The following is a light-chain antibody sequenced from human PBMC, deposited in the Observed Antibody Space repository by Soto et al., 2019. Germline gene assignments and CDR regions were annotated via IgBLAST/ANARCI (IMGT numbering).Light chain of an antibody. CDR1: TGAVTNGHY. V-gene: IGLV7-46*01. Sequence: QAVVTQEPSLTVSPGGTVTLTCSSSTGAVTNGHYPYWFQQKPGQAPRTLIYDTTNRHSWTPARFSGSLLGGKAALTLSGAQPEDEAEYYCLPSYNGPYVFGTGTKVTVL. J-gene: IGLJ1*01. CDR2: DTT. CDR3: LPSYNGPYV.